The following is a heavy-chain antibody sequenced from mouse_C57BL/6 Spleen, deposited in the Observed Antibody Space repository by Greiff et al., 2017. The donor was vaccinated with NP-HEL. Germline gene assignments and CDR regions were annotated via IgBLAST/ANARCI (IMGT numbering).Heavy chain of an antibody. CDR3: ARMAAQVDY. V-gene: IGHV1-42*01. Sequence: VQLQQSGPELVKPGASVKISCKASGYSFTGYYMNWVKQSPEKSLEWIGEINPSTGGTTYNQKFKAKATLTVDKSSSTAYMQLKSLTSEDSAVYYCARMAAQVDYGGQGTTLTVSS. D-gene: IGHD3-2*02. CDR1: GYSFTGYY. CDR2: INPSTGGT. J-gene: IGHJ2*01.